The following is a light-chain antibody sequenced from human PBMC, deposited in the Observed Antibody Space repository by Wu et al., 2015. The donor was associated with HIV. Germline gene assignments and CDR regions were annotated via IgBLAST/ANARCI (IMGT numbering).Light chain of an antibody. J-gene: IGKJ5*01. Sequence: VLTQSPGTLSLSPGERATLSCRASQIVSNSLAWFLQKPGQAPRLLIYDAANRVTGIPPRFSGSGSGTHFTLTISNLEPEDFAVYYCQQSDNGPLTFGQGTRLEIK. CDR3: QQSDNGPLT. CDR1: QIVSNS. CDR2: DAA. V-gene: IGKV3-11*01.